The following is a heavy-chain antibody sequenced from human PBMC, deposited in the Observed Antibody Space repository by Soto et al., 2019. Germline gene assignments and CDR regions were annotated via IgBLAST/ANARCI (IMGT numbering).Heavy chain of an antibody. CDR3: ARVGVAVAGTDYAFDI. CDR1: GYTFTSYA. V-gene: IGHV1-3*01. CDR2: INAGNGNT. Sequence: ASVKVSCKASGYTFTSYAMHWVRQAPGQRLEWMGWINAGNGNTKYSQKFQGRVTITRDTSASTAYMELSSLRSEDTAVYYCARVGVAVAGTDYAFDIWGRGTMVTVSS. D-gene: IGHD6-19*01. J-gene: IGHJ3*02.